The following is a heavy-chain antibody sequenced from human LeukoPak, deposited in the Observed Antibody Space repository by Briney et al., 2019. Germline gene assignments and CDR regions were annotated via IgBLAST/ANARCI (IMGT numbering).Heavy chain of an antibody. J-gene: IGHJ6*02. V-gene: IGHV3-23*01. CDR2: ISGSGGST. CDR3: AKGNSYLYYYYALDV. CDR1: GFTFSRYA. D-gene: IGHD2/OR15-2a*01. Sequence: GGSLRLSCAASGFTFSRYAMTWVRKAPGKGLEWVSCISGSGGSTYYADSVKGRFTISRDNSKNTLDLQMNGLRAEDTAVYYCAKGNSYLYYYYALDVWGQGTTVTVSS.